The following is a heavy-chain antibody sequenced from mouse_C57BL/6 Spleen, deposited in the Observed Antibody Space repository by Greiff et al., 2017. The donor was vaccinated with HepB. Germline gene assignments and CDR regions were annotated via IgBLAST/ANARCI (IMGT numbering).Heavy chain of an antibody. V-gene: IGHV1-82*01. J-gene: IGHJ2*01. Sequence: VQGVESGPELVKPGASVKISCKASGYAFSSSWMNWVKQRPGKGLEWIGRIYPGDGDTNYNGKFKGKATLTADKSSSTAYMQLSSLTSEDSAVYFCARSPTIYYDYDEDFDYWGQGTTLTVSS. D-gene: IGHD2-4*01. CDR3: ARSPTIYYDYDEDFDY. CDR2: IYPGDGDT. CDR1: GYAFSSSW.